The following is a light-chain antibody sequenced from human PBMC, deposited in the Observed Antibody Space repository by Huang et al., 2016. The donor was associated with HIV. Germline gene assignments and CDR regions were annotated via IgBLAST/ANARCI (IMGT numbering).Light chain of an antibody. V-gene: IGKV1-5*03. J-gene: IGKJ4*01. CDR3: QQYNSYPLT. CDR1: QSISSW. CDR2: KAS. Sequence: DIQMTQSPSTLSASVGDRVTITCRASQSISSWFVWDQQKPGKPPKLLIYKASNLESGVPSRLSGSGSGTEFTLTISSLQPDDFATYYCQQYNSYPLTFGGGTKVQIK.